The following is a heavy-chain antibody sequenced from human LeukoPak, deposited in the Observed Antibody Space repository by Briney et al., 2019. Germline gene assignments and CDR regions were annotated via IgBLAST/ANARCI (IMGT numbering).Heavy chain of an antibody. V-gene: IGHV3-21*01. D-gene: IGHD3-16*01. J-gene: IGHJ4*02. CDR1: GFIFKTYT. Sequence: GGSLRLSCAASGFIFKTYTMTWVRQAPGKGLEWVSSITGDCKYITYADSVKGRFTISRDNAKNSLYLRVASLRGDDTATYYCAREGNDYYYDQWGQGTLVTASP. CDR2: ITGDCKYI. CDR3: AREGNDYYYDQ.